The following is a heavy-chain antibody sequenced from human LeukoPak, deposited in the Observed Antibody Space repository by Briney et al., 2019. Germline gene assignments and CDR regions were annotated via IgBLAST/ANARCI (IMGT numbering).Heavy chain of an antibody. V-gene: IGHV3-30*18. D-gene: IGHD1-26*01. CDR1: GFTFSSYG. CDR3: AKNSGSYDGAFDI. CDR2: ISYDGSNK. Sequence: GGSVRLSCAASGFTFSSYGMHWVRQAPGKGLEWVAVISYDGSNKYCADSVKGRFTISRDNSKNTLYLQMNSLRAEDTAVYYCAKNSGSYDGAFDIWGQGTMVTVSS. J-gene: IGHJ3*02.